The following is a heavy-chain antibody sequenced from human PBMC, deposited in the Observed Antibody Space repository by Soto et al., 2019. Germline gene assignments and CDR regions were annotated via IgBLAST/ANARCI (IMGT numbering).Heavy chain of an antibody. J-gene: IGHJ6*01. CDR2: IYSGGST. CDR3: ERYIDLLYGMEV. V-gene: IGHV3-53*01. CDR1: GFTVSSNY. D-gene: IGHD3-9*01. Sequence: HPGGSLRLSCPASGFTVSSNYMSRVRQAPGKGLDLVSVIYSGGSTYYADSVKGRFTISRDNAKIPLSLQMNSLXAQDMAVYYCERYIDLLYGMEVWGQWTTVTVSS.